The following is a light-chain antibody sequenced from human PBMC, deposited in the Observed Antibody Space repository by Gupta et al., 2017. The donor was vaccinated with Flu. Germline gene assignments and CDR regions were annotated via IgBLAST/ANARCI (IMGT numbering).Light chain of an antibody. CDR1: QSISSW. CDR2: EAS. Sequence: DRVTITCLASQSISSWLAWYQQKPGKAPKLLIYEASNLESGVPSRFSGSGSGTQFTLTISSLQPDDFATYYCQQYNSYSGYTFGQGTKLEIK. V-gene: IGKV1-5*03. J-gene: IGKJ2*01. CDR3: QQYNSYSGYT.